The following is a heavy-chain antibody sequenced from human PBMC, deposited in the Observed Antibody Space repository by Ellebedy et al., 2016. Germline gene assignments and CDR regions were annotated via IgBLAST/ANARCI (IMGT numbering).Heavy chain of an antibody. CDR2: IYPGDSDT. J-gene: IGHJ5*02. V-gene: IGHV5-51*01. Sequence: GESLKISCKGSGYIFTSYWIGWVRQMPGKGLEWMGIIYPGDSDTRYSPSFQGQVTISADKSISTAYLQWSSLKASDTAMYYCARATASYYDFWSGSRSGWEGWFDPWGQGTLVTVSS. D-gene: IGHD3-3*01. CDR1: GYIFTSYW. CDR3: ARATASYYDFWSGSRSGWEGWFDP.